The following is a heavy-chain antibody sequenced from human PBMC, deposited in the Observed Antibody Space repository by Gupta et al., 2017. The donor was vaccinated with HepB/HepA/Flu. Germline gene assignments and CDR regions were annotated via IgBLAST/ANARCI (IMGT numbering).Heavy chain of an antibody. D-gene: IGHD2-2*01. Sequence: QVQLVQSGTDVKKPGASVKVSCKASGYTFINYAINWVRQAPGRGLEWMGWISANNGNTHYAQKFKGRLTMTTDTSTSTAYMELRNLRSDDTAVYYCARDRLGYCTSSSCQAFDIWGQGTMVTVSS. V-gene: IGHV1-18*01. J-gene: IGHJ3*02. CDR1: GYTFINYA. CDR2: ISANNGNT. CDR3: ARDRLGYCTSSSCQAFDI.